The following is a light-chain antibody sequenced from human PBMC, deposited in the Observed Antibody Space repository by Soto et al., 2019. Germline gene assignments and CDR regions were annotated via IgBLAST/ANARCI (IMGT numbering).Light chain of an antibody. V-gene: IGKV3-11*01. CDR1: QSVCSY. J-gene: IGKJ5*01. Sequence: EIVLTQSPATMSLSPGERATLSCRASQSVCSYLAWYQQKPGRAPRLLIYDASNRTTGIPARFSGSGSGTDFTLTISSLEPADVAVYYCQQRRNWPPITFGQGTRLDIK. CDR3: QQRRNWPPIT. CDR2: DAS.